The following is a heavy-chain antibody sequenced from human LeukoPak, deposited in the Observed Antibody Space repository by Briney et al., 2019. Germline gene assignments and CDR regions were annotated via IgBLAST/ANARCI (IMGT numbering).Heavy chain of an antibody. CDR2: ICYSGTT. CDR1: GGSVSSGSYY. V-gene: IGHV4-61*01. J-gene: IGHJ4*02. CDR3: ARESHVWEGGVKYFDY. Sequence: SETLSLTCTVSGGSVSSGSYYWRWIRQPPGKGLEWIGYICYSGTTNYNPSLKSRVTISVDTSKNQFSLKLSSVTAADTAVYFRARESHVWEGGVKYFDYWGQGTLVTVSS. D-gene: IGHD3-16*01.